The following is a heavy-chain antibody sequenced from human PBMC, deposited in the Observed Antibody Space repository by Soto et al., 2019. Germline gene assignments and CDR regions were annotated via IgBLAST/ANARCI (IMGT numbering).Heavy chain of an antibody. V-gene: IGHV1-69*01. CDR2: IIPIFGTA. Sequence: QVQLVQSGAEVKKPGSSVKVSCKASGGTFSSYAISWVRQAPGQGLEWMGGIIPIFGTAHYAQKFQGRVPIPADESTSTAYMELGSLRSGDTAVYYGARFPPPGGVPYGGHDYWGQGTLVTVSS. CDR1: GGTFSSYA. CDR3: ARFPPPGGVPYGGHDY. D-gene: IGHD3-10*01. J-gene: IGHJ4*02.